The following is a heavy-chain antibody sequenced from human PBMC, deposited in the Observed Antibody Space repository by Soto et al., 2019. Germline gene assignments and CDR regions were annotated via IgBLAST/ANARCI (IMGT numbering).Heavy chain of an antibody. CDR1: GGSISSSSYY. V-gene: IGHV4-39*07. Sequence: SETLSLTSIVSGGSISSSSYYWGWIRQPPGKGLEWIGYIYYSGTTYYNPSLKSRVTMSVDTSKNQFSLKLTSVTAVVTVVYYCARREIQGPIGYWGQGTLVTVSS. D-gene: IGHD1-26*01. CDR2: IYYSGTT. J-gene: IGHJ4*02. CDR3: ARREIQGPIGY.